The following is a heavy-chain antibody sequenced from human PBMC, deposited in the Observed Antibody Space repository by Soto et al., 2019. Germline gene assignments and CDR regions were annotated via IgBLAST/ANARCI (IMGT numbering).Heavy chain of an antibody. CDR3: SRGGEVVTDNRGALDY. CDR1: GGSISSYY. J-gene: IGHJ4*02. D-gene: IGHD2-21*02. Sequence: QVQLQESGPGLVKPSETLSLTCTVSGGSISSYYWSWIRQPPGKGLEWIGHIYYSGSTNYNPSLASRVTTAVATCKNRCPLKLSSVTAVDTAVYYCSRGGEVVTDNRGALDYWGQGTLVTVSS. CDR2: IYYSGST. V-gene: IGHV4-59*01.